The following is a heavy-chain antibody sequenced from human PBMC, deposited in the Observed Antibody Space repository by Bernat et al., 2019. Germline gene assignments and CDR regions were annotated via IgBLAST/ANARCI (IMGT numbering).Heavy chain of an antibody. CDR2: ISGSGGST. CDR1: GFTFSSYA. J-gene: IGHJ4*02. V-gene: IGHV3-23*01. Sequence: EVQLLESGGGLVQPGGSLRLSCAASGFTFSSYAMSWVRQAPGKGLEWVSAISGSGGSTDYADSVKGRFTISRDNSKNTLYLQMNRLRDEDTAVYYGAKDPGWSPGTTLGYWGQGTLVTVSS. CDR3: AKDPGWSPGTTLGY. D-gene: IGHD2/OR15-2a*01.